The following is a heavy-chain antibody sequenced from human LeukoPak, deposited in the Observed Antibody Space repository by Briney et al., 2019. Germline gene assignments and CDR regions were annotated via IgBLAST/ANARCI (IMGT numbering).Heavy chain of an antibody. CDR2: SSSSSSTI. D-gene: IGHD6-19*01. CDR1: GFTFSSYS. V-gene: IGHV3-48*01. Sequence: GGSLRLSCAASGFTFSSYSMNWVRQAPGKGLEWVSYSSSSSSTIYYADSVKGRFTISRDNAKNSLYLQMNSLRAEDTAVYYCARGWQWLESGYWGQGTLVTVSS. J-gene: IGHJ4*02. CDR3: ARGWQWLESGY.